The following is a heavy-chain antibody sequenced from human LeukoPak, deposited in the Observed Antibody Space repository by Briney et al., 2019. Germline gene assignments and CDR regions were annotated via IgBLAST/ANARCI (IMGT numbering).Heavy chain of an antibody. Sequence: GGSLRLSCAASGFTFDDYGMSWVRQAPGKGLEWVSGINWNGGSTGYADSVKGRFTISRDNAKNSLYLQMNSLRAEDTALYYCARWYYDSSGYYHGTGDYRGQGTLVTVSS. CDR1: GFTFDDYG. V-gene: IGHV3-20*04. J-gene: IGHJ4*02. D-gene: IGHD3-22*01. CDR2: INWNGGST. CDR3: ARWYYDSSGYYHGTGDY.